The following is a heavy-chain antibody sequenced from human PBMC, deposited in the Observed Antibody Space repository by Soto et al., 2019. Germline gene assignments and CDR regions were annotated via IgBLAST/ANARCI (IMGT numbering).Heavy chain of an antibody. D-gene: IGHD3-9*01. CDR1: GFSLTTSGVG. CDR3: AQRRTQSIFDY. V-gene: IGHV2-5*02. Sequence: QITLKESGPTLVKPTQTLTLTCSFSGFSLTTSGVGVGWIRQPPGKALEWLALIYWDDDKRYSPSLKSRLTXTXXTSKNQVVLTMTNMDPVDTATYYCAQRRTQSIFDYWGQGTLVTVSS. CDR2: IYWDDDK. J-gene: IGHJ4*02.